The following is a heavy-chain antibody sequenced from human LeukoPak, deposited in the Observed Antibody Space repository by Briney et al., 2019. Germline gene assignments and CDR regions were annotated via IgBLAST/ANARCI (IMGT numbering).Heavy chain of an antibody. Sequence: ASVKVSCKASGGTFSSYAISWVRQAPGQGLEWMGGIIPIFGTANYAQKFQGRVTITADESTSTAYMELSSLRSEDTAVYYCARAHSGSYYHYYYYMDVWGKGTTVTVS. J-gene: IGHJ6*03. CDR1: GGTFSSYA. D-gene: IGHD1-26*01. V-gene: IGHV1-69*01. CDR2: IIPIFGTA. CDR3: ARAHSGSYYHYYYYMDV.